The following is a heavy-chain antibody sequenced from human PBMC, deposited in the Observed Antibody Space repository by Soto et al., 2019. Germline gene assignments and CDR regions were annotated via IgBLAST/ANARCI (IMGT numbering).Heavy chain of an antibody. CDR2: ISAYNGNT. CDR1: GYTFTSYG. Sequence: ASVKVSCKASGYTFTSYGISWVRQAPGQGLKWMGWISAYNGNTNYAQKLQGRVTMTTDTSTSTAYMELRSLRSDDTAVYYCVRGFPLSCCCSRALYDFCGQGSLVPVSS. CDR3: VRGFPLSCCCSRALYDF. V-gene: IGHV1-18*01. J-gene: IGHJ4*02. D-gene: IGHD2-15*01.